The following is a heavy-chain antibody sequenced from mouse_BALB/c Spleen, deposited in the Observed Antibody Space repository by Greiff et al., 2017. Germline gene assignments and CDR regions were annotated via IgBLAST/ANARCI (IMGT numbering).Heavy chain of an antibody. Sequence: QVQLKQSGPGLVAPSQSLSITCTVSGFSLTGYGVNWVRQPPGKGLEWLGMIWGDGSTDYNSALKSRLSISKDNSKSQVFLKMNSLQTDDTARYYWARDLYYYGSSYRYYAMDDWGQGTSVTVSS. CDR2: IWGDGST. CDR1: GFSLTGYG. V-gene: IGHV2-6-7*01. CDR3: ARDLYYYGSSYRYYAMDD. D-gene: IGHD1-1*01. J-gene: IGHJ4*01.